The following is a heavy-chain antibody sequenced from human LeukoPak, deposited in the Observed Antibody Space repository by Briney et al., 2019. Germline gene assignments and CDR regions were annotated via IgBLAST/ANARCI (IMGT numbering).Heavy chain of an antibody. CDR2: IYYSGST. J-gene: IGHJ5*02. CDR1: GGSISSSSYY. Sequence: SETLSLTCTVSGGSISSSSYYWGWIRQPPGKGLEWIGGIYYSGSTYYNPSLKSRVTISVDTSKNQFPLKLSSVTAADTAVYYCARHIAAAGTVGWFDPWGQGTLVTVSS. D-gene: IGHD6-13*01. V-gene: IGHV4-39*01. CDR3: ARHIAAAGTVGWFDP.